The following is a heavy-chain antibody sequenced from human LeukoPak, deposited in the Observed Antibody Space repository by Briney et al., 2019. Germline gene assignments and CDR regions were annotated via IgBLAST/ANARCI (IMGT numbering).Heavy chain of an antibody. V-gene: IGHV1-8*01. D-gene: IGHD2-2*01. CDR1: GYTFTSYD. CDR3: ARAGEYQLLFGFDP. J-gene: IGHJ5*02. CDR2: MNPNSGNT. Sequence: ASVKVSCKASGYTFTSYDINWVRRATGQGLEWMGWMNPNSGNTGYAQKFQGRVTMTRNTSISTAYMELSSLRSEDTAVYYCARAGEYQLLFGFDPWGQGTLVTVSS.